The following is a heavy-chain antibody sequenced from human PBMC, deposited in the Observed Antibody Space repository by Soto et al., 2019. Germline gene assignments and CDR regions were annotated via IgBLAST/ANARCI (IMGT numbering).Heavy chain of an antibody. D-gene: IGHD6-6*01. CDR1: GGTFSSYA. V-gene: IGHV1-69*13. J-gene: IGHJ6*02. Sequence: GASVKVSCKASGGTFSSYAISWVRQAPGQGLEWMGGIIPIFGTANYAQKFQGRVTITADESTSTAYMELSSLRSEDTAVYYCARDMYSRSSYLNYYYYYGMDVWGQGTTVTVSS. CDR2: IIPIFGTA. CDR3: ARDMYSRSSYLNYYYYYGMDV.